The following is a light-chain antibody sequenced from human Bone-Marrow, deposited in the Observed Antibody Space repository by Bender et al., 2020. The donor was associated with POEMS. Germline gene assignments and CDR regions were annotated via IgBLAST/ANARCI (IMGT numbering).Light chain of an antibody. CDR3: SSYAGSHNLL. CDR1: SSDVGSYNL. Sequence: QSALTQPASVSGSPGQSITISCTGTSSDVGSYNLVSWYQQYPGKAPKLMIYDVNKRPSGVPDRFSASKSGNTATLTVSGLQAEDEADYYCSSYAGSHNLLFGGGTKVTVL. CDR2: DVN. V-gene: IGLV2-8*01. J-gene: IGLJ2*01.